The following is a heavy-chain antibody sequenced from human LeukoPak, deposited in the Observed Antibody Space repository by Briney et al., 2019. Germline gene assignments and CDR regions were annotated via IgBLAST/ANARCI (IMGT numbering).Heavy chain of an antibody. CDR3: ARAPLPVATLFNDNDY. D-gene: IGHD5-12*01. CDR2: ISSSSSTI. J-gene: IGHJ4*02. CDR1: GFTFSSYS. V-gene: IGHV3-48*01. Sequence: GGSLRLSCAASGFTFSSYSMNWVRHAPGKGLEWVSYISSSSSTIYYADSVKGRFTISRDNAKNSLYLQMNSLSAEDTAVYYCARAPLPVATLFNDNDYWGQGTLVTVSS.